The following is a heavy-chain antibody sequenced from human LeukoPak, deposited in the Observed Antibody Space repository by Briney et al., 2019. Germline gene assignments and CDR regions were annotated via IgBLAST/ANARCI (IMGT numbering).Heavy chain of an antibody. Sequence: PSQTLSLTCTVSGGSISSGDYSWSWIRQPPGKGLEWIGYIYYSGSTYYNPSLKSRVTISVDTSKNQFPLKLSSVTAADTAVYYCARSHGYSGYGNLDYWGQGTLVTVSS. CDR3: ARSHGYSGYGNLDY. J-gene: IGHJ4*02. CDR2: IYYSGST. D-gene: IGHD5-12*01. V-gene: IGHV4-30-4*01. CDR1: GGSISSGDYS.